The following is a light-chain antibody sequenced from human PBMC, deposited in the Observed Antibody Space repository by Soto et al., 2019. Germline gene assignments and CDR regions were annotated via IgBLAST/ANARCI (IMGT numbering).Light chain of an antibody. J-gene: IGKJ5*01. CDR3: QQYGSSLIT. CDR1: QSISSNF. CDR2: VAS. Sequence: EIVLMQSPGTLSLSPGERATLSCRASQSISSNFLAWYQQKPGQAPRLLIYVASSRASGIPDRFSGSGSGTDFTLTISKLEPEDFAVYYCQQYGSSLITFGQGTRLEIK. V-gene: IGKV3-20*01.